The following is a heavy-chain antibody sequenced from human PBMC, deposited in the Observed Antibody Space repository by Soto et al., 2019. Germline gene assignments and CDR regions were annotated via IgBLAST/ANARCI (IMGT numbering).Heavy chain of an antibody. CDR2: IIPILGIA. J-gene: IGHJ5*02. Sequence: QVQLVQSGAEVKKPGSSVKVSCKASGGTFSSYTISWVRQAPGHGREWMGRIIPILGIANYAQKFQGSVTITADKSTSTAYMELRSLRSEDTAVYYCARGHHVLLWFGELLGLGWFDPWGQGTMVTVSS. CDR1: GGTFSSYT. CDR3: ARGHHVLLWFGELLGLGWFDP. D-gene: IGHD3-10*01. V-gene: IGHV1-69*02.